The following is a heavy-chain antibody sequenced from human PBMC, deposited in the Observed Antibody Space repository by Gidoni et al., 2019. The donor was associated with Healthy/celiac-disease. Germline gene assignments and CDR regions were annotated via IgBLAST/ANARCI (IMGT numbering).Heavy chain of an antibody. CDR1: GFPFSSYG. CDR3: ARDMIGGEGQLALSY. Sequence: QVQLVESGGGVVQPGRSLRLSCAASGFPFSSYGMHWVRQAPGKGLEWVAVIWYDGSNKYYADSVKGRFTISRDNSKNTLYLQMNSLRAEDTAVYYCARDMIGGEGQLALSYWGQGTLVTVSS. V-gene: IGHV3-33*01. D-gene: IGHD3-22*01. CDR2: IWYDGSNK. J-gene: IGHJ4*02.